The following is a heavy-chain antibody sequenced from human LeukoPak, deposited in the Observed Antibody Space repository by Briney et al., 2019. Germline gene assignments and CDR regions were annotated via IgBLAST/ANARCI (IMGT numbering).Heavy chain of an antibody. Sequence: PGGSLRLSCAASGFTFSGYDMNWVRQAPGKGREWGSSISGSSSYIYYADSVKGRFTISRDNAKNSLYLQMNSLRAEDTAVYYCARRDSSGHGGYAFDIWGQGTMVTVSS. V-gene: IGHV3-21*01. D-gene: IGHD3-22*01. J-gene: IGHJ3*02. CDR2: ISGSSSYI. CDR3: ARRDSSGHGGYAFDI. CDR1: GFTFSGYD.